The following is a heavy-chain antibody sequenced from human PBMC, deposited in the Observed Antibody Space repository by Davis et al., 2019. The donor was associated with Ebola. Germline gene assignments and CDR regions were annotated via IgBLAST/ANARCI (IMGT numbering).Heavy chain of an antibody. D-gene: IGHD6-6*01. CDR2: IIDNGHTT. CDR3: VKGWLVHDF. CDR1: GFTFSNSG. V-gene: IGHV3-64D*08. Sequence: GESLKISCSASGFTFSNSGMHWVRQAPGKGLEYVSAIIDNGHTTKYADSVKGRFTISRDNSKDTLYLHMTNLRPEDTGIYYCVKGWLVHDFWGRGTLVTVPA. J-gene: IGHJ4*02.